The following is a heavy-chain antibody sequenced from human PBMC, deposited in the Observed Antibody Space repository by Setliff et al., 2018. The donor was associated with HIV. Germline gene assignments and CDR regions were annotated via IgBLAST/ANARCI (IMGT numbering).Heavy chain of an antibody. Sequence: LSLTCIVSGDSISSARHYWGWIRQPPGKGLEWIGSVYGSGGAIYNPSLKSRLTLSVDTPNNQFSLKVTSLSAADTAVYYCAREAYRLPWIDNWGQGTLVTVSS. D-gene: IGHD1-1*01. CDR1: GDSISSARHY. J-gene: IGHJ4*02. V-gene: IGHV4-39*07. CDR3: AREAYRLPWIDN. CDR2: VYGSGGA.